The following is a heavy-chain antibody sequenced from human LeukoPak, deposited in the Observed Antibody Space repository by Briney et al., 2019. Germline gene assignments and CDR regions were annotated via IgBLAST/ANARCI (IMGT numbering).Heavy chain of an antibody. CDR1: GGSFSGYY. D-gene: IGHD4-17*01. Sequence: SETLSLTCAVYGGSFSGYYWSWIRQPPGKGLEWIGYIYYSGSTNYNPSLKSRVTISVDTSKNHFSLRLTSVTAADTAVYFCARAADYGDSNFDYWGQGTLVTVSS. J-gene: IGHJ4*02. CDR3: ARAADYGDSNFDY. V-gene: IGHV4-34*11. CDR2: IYYSGST.